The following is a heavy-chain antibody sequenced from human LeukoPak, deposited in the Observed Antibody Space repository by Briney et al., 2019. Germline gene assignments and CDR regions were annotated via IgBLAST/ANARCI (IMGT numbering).Heavy chain of an antibody. CDR2: LSSGGTT. V-gene: IGHV4-39*07. CDR3: ARAWNSSGWYLGY. CDR1: GDSISSSNYF. Sequence: PSETLSLTCTVSGDSISSSNYFWGWIRQPPGKGLDWIVSLSSGGTTYYNPSLKSRVTISVDTSKNQFSLKLSSVTAADTAVYYCARAWNSSGWYLGYWGQGTLVTVSS. D-gene: IGHD6-19*01. J-gene: IGHJ4*02.